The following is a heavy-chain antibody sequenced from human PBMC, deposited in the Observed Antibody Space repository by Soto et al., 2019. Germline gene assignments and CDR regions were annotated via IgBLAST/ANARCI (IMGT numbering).Heavy chain of an antibody. V-gene: IGHV3-30*18. CDR2: ISYDGINK. D-gene: IGHD3-3*01. CDR3: AKDQSGYDHYAMDV. CDR1: GFIFSSYG. J-gene: IGHJ6*02. Sequence: QVQLVESGGGVVQPGRSLRLSCAASGFIFSSYGMHWVRQAPGKGLEWVAVISYDGINKNHADSVKGRFTISRDNSKNTLHLQMNSLRAEDTAVYYFAKDQSGYDHYAMDVWGQGTAVNVSS.